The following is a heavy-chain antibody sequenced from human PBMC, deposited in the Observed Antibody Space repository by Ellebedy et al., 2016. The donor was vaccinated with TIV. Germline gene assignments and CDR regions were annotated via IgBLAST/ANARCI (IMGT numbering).Heavy chain of an antibody. CDR2: ITTSGSDR. V-gene: IGHV3-21*06. J-gene: IGHJ4*02. Sequence: GESLKISXAASGFTFSTYDMSWVRQSPGKGLEWVSSITTSGSDRHYTDSVKGRFTISRDNAKNLLYLQMNSLRAEDTAVYFCARDSPVVDFDYWGQGTPVTVSS. D-gene: IGHD2-21*01. CDR1: GFTFSTYD. CDR3: ARDSPVVDFDY.